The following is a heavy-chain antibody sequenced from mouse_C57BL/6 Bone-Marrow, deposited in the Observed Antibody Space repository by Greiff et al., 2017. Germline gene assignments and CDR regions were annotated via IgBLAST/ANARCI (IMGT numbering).Heavy chain of an antibody. D-gene: IGHD1-1*01. CDR1: GYTFTSYD. CDR3: ARLEFASRGGEWYFDV. J-gene: IGHJ1*03. CDR2: IYPRDGST. Sequence: VHLVESGPELVKPGASVKLSCKASGYTFTSYDINWVKQRPGQGLEWIGWIYPRDGSTKYNEKFKGKATLTVDTSSSTAYMELHSLTSEDSAVYFCARLEFASRGGEWYFDVWGTGTTVTVSS. V-gene: IGHV1-85*01.